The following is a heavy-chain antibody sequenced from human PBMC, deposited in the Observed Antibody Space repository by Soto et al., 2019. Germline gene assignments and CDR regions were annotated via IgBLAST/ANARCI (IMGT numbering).Heavy chain of an antibody. V-gene: IGHV4-31*03. Sequence: PSETLSLTCTVSGGSISSGGYYWSWIRQHPGKGLEWIGYIYYSGSTYYNPSLKSRVTISVDTSKNQFSLKLSSVTAADTAVYYCAIYNRVVVAATHNWFDPWGQGTLVTVSS. CDR2: IYYSGST. CDR1: GGSISSGGYY. D-gene: IGHD2-15*01. CDR3: AIYNRVVVAATHNWFDP. J-gene: IGHJ5*02.